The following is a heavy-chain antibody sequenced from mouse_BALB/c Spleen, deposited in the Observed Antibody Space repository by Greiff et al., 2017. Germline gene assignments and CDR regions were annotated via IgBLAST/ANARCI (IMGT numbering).Heavy chain of an antibody. V-gene: IGHV1S81*02. Sequence: QVQLQQPGAELVKPGASVKLSCKASGYTFTSYWMHWVKQRPGQGLEWIGEINPSNGRTNYNEKFKSKATLTVDKSSSTAYMQLSSLTSEDSAVYYCARWDYDGSWFAYWGQGTLVTVSA. CDR1: GYTFTSYW. CDR3: ARWDYDGSWFAY. CDR2: INPSNGRT. J-gene: IGHJ3*01. D-gene: IGHD2-3*01.